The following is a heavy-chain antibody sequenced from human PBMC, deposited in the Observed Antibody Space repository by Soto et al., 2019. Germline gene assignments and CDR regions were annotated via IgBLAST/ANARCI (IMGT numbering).Heavy chain of an antibody. D-gene: IGHD6-13*01. CDR3: ARDQGSHPGD. CDR2: IHHSGST. CDR1: GGSISNGDW. Sequence: QVQLQESGPGLVRPSGTVSLTCAVSGGSISNGDWWRWVRQPPGKGLEWIGEIHHSGSTNYNHSLKSRVTMSVVPSKNLFSLTLNSVTAAATAFYYCARDQGSHPGDWGQGTLVSVSS. V-gene: IGHV4-4*02. J-gene: IGHJ4*02.